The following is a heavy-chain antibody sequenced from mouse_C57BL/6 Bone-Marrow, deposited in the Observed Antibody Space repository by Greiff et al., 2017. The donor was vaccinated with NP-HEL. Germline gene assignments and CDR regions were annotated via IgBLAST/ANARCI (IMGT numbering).Heavy chain of an antibody. V-gene: IGHV1-64*01. D-gene: IGHD2-4*01. Sequence: QVQLQQPGAELVKPGASVKLSCKASGYTFTSYWMHWVKQRPGQGLEWIGMIHPNSGSTNYNEKFKSKATLTVDKSSSTAYMQLSSLTSEDSAVYSCARSSTMITTRKFAYWGQGTLVTVSA. J-gene: IGHJ3*01. CDR2: IHPNSGST. CDR1: GYTFTSYW. CDR3: ARSSTMITTRKFAY.